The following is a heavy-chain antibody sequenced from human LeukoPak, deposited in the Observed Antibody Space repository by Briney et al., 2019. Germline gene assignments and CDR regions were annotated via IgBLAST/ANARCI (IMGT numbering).Heavy chain of an antibody. V-gene: IGHV3-21*01. CDR3: VRDFLGESGAGGY. Sequence: PGGSLTLSCAPSTFTFSSYTMNWVRQAPGKGLEWVSSISPSGNSKYHADSVKGRFTISRDNAENSLYMQMNSLRAEDTGVYYCVRDFLGESGAGGYWGQGTLVTVSS. CDR2: ISPSGNSK. CDR1: TFTFSSYT. J-gene: IGHJ4*02. D-gene: IGHD3-10*01.